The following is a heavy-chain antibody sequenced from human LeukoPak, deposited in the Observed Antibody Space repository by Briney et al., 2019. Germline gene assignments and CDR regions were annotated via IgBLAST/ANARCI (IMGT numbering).Heavy chain of an antibody. J-gene: IGHJ4*02. D-gene: IGHD5-12*01. CDR3: AKDKSGYGPYYFDY. CDR2: IRYDGSNK. V-gene: IGHV3-30*02. CDR1: GFTFSSYG. Sequence: GGSLRLSCAASGFTFSSYGMHWVRQAPGKGLEWVAFIRYDGSNKYYADSVKGRFTISRDNSKNTLYLQMNGLRAEDTAVYYCAKDKSGYGPYYFDYWGQGTLVTVSS.